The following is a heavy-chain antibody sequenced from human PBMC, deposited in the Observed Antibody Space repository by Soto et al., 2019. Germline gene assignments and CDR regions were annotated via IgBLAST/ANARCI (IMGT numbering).Heavy chain of an antibody. V-gene: IGHV1-8*01. J-gene: IGHJ3*02. CDR2: MNPNSGNT. Sequence: GASVKVSCKASGYTFTSYDINWVRQATGQGLEWMGWMNPNSGNTGYAQKFQGRVTMTRNTSISSAYMELSSLRSEDTAVYYCATRRVGYYYDSSGYYADAFDIWGQGTMVTVSS. CDR3: ATRRVGYYYDSSGYYADAFDI. CDR1: GYTFTSYD. D-gene: IGHD3-22*01.